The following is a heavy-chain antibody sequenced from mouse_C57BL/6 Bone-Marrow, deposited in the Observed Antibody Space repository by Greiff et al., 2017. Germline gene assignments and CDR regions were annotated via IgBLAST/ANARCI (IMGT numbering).Heavy chain of an antibody. J-gene: IGHJ1*03. V-gene: IGHV1-69*01. Sequence: QVQLQQPGAELVMPGASVKLSCKASGYTFTSYWMHWVKQRPGQGLEWIGEIDPSDSYTNYNQKFKGKSTLTVDKSSSTAYMQLSSLTSEDSAVYYCARGPSRYFDVWGTGTTVTVSS. CDR1: GYTFTSYW. CDR3: ARGPSRYFDV. CDR2: IDPSDSYT.